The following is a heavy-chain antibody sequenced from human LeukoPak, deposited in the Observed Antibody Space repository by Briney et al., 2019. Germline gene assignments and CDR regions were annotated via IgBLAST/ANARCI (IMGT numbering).Heavy chain of an antibody. V-gene: IGHV3-30*02. CDR2: IRYDGSNK. CDR3: AKDISPTRYYDILTGYYRRRGYGY. J-gene: IGHJ4*02. CDR1: GFTFSSYG. D-gene: IGHD3-9*01. Sequence: GGSLRLSCAASGFTFSSYGMHWVRQAPGKGLEWVAFIRYDGSNKYYADSVKGRFTISRDNSKNTLYLQMNSLRAEDTAVYYCAKDISPTRYYDILTGYYRRRGYGYWGQGTLVTVSS.